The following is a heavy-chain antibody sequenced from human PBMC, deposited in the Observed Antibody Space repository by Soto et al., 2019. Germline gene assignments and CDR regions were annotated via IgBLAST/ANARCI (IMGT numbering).Heavy chain of an antibody. Sequence: QVQLVESGGGLVKPGGSLRLSCAVSGFTFSDYYMTWIRQAPGKGLEWVSYISSSTSHTNYADSEKGRFTISRDNTKNSLFLQMNSLRAEDTAVYYCARGRGAAADYFDFWGQGTLVTVSS. CDR3: ARGRGAAADYFDF. D-gene: IGHD6-13*01. J-gene: IGHJ4*02. CDR1: GFTFSDYY. CDR2: ISSSTSHT. V-gene: IGHV3-11*05.